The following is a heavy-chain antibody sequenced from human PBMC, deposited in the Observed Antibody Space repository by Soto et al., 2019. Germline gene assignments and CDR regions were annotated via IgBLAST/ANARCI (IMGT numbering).Heavy chain of an antibody. J-gene: IGHJ4*02. Sequence: EVQLLESGGGLVQPGGSLRLSCAASGFTFSTHAMSWVRQAPGKGLEWVSAISGSGGSTYSTDSEKGRFTISRDNSKNTLSLQINSLRAEDTAVYYCAVRKTGSFFDYWGQGTLVTVSS. V-gene: IGHV3-23*01. CDR1: GFTFSTHA. CDR3: AVRKTGSFFDY. D-gene: IGHD2-15*01. CDR2: ISGSGGST.